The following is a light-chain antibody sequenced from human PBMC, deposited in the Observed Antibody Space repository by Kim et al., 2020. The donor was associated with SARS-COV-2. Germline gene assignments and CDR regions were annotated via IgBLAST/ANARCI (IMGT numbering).Light chain of an antibody. V-gene: IGKV1-39*01. Sequence: DIQMTQSPSSLAASVGDRVTITCRASQSINAYLNWYQQKPGKAPKLLIYAASTLQSGVPSRFSGSGSGTDFTLTINSLQTEDFATYYCQQSHTAPLLTFGGGTKADI. CDR1: QSINAY. J-gene: IGKJ4*01. CDR2: AAS. CDR3: QQSHTAPLLT.